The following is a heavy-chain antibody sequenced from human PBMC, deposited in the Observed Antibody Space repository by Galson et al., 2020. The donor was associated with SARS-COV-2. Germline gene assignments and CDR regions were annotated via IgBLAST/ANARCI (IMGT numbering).Heavy chain of an antibody. V-gene: IGHV3-15*01. J-gene: IGHJ6*02. D-gene: IGHD5-12*01. Sequence: GESLKISCAASGFTFSNAWVSWVRQAPGKGLEWVGRINSKIDGGPTASAPPGKGRFTISRDDSKNTLYLQMNSLKTEDTAVYYCTGADSAYDLRGYDYDGMDVWGQGTTVTVSS. CDR1: GFTFSNAW. CDR2: INSKIDGGPT. CDR3: TGADSAYDLRGYDYDGMDV.